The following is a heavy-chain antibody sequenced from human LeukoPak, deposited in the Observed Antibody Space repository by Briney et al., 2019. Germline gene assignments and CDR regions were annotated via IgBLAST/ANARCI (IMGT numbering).Heavy chain of an antibody. CDR2: ISSSSSTI. J-gene: IGHJ3*02. CDR1: GFTFSSYS. CDR3: ARDGRDAFDI. D-gene: IGHD2-15*01. V-gene: IGHV3-48*01. Sequence: LSGGSLRLSCAASGFTFSSYSMNWVRQAPGKGLEWVSYISSSSSTIYYADSVKGRFTISRDNAKNSLYLQMNSLRAEDTAVYYCARDGRDAFDIWGQGTMVTVSS.